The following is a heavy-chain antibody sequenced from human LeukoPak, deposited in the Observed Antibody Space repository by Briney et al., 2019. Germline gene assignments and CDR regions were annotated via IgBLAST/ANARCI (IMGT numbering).Heavy chain of an antibody. D-gene: IGHD5-12*01. V-gene: IGHV3-43*02. CDR1: GFTFDDYA. J-gene: IGHJ4*02. CDR3: ANRVATIWNFGY. CDR2: ISGDGGST. Sequence: QPGGSLRLSCAASGFTFDDYAMHWVRHAPGKGLEWVSLISGDGGSTYYADSVKGRFTISRDNSKNSLYLQMNSLRTEDTALYYCANRVATIWNFGYWGQGTLVTVSS.